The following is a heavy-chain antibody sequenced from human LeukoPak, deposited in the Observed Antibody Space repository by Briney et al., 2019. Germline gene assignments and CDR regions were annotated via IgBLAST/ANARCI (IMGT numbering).Heavy chain of an antibody. CDR1: GFTFSSYT. Sequence: PGGSLRLSCAASGFTFSSYTMNWVRQAPGKGLEWVANIKQDGSEKYYVDSVKGRFTISRDNAKNSLYLQMNSLRAEDTAVYYCARVHCTSTSCWGALYFDYWGQGSLVTVSS. CDR2: IKQDGSEK. CDR3: ARVHCTSTSCWGALYFDY. V-gene: IGHV3-7*01. D-gene: IGHD2-2*01. J-gene: IGHJ4*02.